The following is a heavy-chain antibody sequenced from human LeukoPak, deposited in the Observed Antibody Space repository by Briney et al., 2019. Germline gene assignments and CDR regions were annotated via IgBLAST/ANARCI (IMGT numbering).Heavy chain of an antibody. V-gene: IGHV3-15*01. CDR2: IKSKTDGGTT. J-gene: IGHJ4*02. Sequence: PGGSLRLSRAASGFTFSNAWMSWVRQAPGKGLEWVGRIKSKTDGGTTDYAAPVKGRFTISRDDSKNTLYLQMNSLKTEDTAVYYCTTVYDSSGYYYNYFDYWGQGTLVTVSS. D-gene: IGHD3-22*01. CDR1: GFTFSNAW. CDR3: TTVYDSSGYYYNYFDY.